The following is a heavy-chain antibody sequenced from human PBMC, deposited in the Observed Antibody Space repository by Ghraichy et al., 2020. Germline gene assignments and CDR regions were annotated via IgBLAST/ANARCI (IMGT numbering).Heavy chain of an antibody. CDR2: LYYSGST. J-gene: IGHJ4*02. CDR3: ARGFREGYSYGRVPYY. Sequence: SETLSLTCTVSGGSISSSSYYWDWIRQPPGKGLEWIGSLYYSGSTYYNPSLKSRVTISVDTSKNQFSLKLSSVTAADTAVYYCARGFREGYSYGRVPYYWGQGTLVTVSS. D-gene: IGHD5-18*01. CDR1: GGSISSSSYY. V-gene: IGHV4-39*01.